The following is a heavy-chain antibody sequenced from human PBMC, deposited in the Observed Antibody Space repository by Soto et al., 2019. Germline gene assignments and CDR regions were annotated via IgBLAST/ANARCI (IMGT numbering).Heavy chain of an antibody. CDR1: GFTFSTYW. D-gene: IGHD3-10*01. V-gene: IGHV3-7*03. Sequence: PGGSLRLSXAASGFTFSTYWMTWVRQAPGKGLEWVANIIKDGSEKSYVDSVKGRFIISRDNAKDSLYLEMNSLRVEDTAVYYCARDWGGLGYWGQGTLVTVSS. J-gene: IGHJ4*02. CDR2: IIKDGSEK. CDR3: ARDWGGLGY.